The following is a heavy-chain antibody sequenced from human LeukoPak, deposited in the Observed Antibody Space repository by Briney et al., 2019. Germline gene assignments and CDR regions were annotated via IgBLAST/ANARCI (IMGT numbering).Heavy chain of an antibody. Sequence: PSETLSLTCTVSGGSISSSSYYWGWIRQPSGRGLEWIGSIYYSGSTYYNPSLKSRVTISVDTSKNQFSLKLSSVTAADTAVYYCARDKGYSYGYFDYWGQGTLVTVSS. V-gene: IGHV4-39*07. CDR1: GGSISSSSYY. CDR2: IYYSGST. J-gene: IGHJ4*02. D-gene: IGHD5-18*01. CDR3: ARDKGYSYGYFDY.